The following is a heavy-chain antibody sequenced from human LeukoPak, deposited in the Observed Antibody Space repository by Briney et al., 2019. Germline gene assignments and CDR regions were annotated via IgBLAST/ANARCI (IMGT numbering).Heavy chain of an antibody. D-gene: IGHD1-26*01. CDR3: ARETVGIDS. J-gene: IGHJ4*02. Sequence: GGSLRLSCAASGFTFNNYGMIWVRQAPGKGLEWVSYISSSSSTITYADSVRGRFTISRDNAKNSLYLQMNSLRAEDTAVYYCARETVGIDSWGQGTLGTVSS. V-gene: IGHV3-48*01. CDR2: ISSSSSTI. CDR1: GFTFNNYG.